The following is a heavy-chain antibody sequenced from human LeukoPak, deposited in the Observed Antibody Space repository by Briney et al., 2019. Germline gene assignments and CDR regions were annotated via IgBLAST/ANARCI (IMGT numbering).Heavy chain of an antibody. CDR3: ARGGVGGAMDGYNWFDP. CDR1: GYTFTGYY. Sequence: RASVTVSCTASGYTFTGYYMHWVRQAPGQGLAGMGWINPNSGGTNYEQKFQGRVTMTRDTSISTAYMELSRLRSDDTAVYYCARGGVGGAMDGYNWFDPWGQGTLVTVSS. CDR2: INPNSGGT. D-gene: IGHD3-16*01. V-gene: IGHV1-2*02. J-gene: IGHJ5*02.